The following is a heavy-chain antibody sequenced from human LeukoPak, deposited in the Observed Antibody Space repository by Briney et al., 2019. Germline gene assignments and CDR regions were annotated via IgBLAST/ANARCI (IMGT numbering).Heavy chain of an antibody. D-gene: IGHD3-10*01. CDR1: GYTFSSYG. CDR2: ISGYNDNT. Sequence: ASVKVSCKASGYTFSSYGITWVRQAPGQGREWMGWISGYNDNTNYAQKLQGRVTMTTDTSTSTAYMELRSLRSDDTAVYYCARGGSGSVSAFDIWGQGTMVTVSS. J-gene: IGHJ3*02. CDR3: ARGGSGSVSAFDI. V-gene: IGHV1-18*01.